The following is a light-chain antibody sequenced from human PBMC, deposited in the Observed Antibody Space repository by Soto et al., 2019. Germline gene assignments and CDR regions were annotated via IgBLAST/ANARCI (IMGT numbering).Light chain of an antibody. CDR1: RDISNS. CDR3: QQPSAFPRT. V-gene: IGKV1-12*01. Sequence: DIQMTQSPSSVSASVGDRLTITCRASRDISNSLAWYQQTPGKAPKLLLRGASSLHRGVPSRVSGGGAGTEFTLTISSLQPEDFATYYCQQPSAFPRTFGQGTKVDVK. J-gene: IGKJ1*01. CDR2: GAS.